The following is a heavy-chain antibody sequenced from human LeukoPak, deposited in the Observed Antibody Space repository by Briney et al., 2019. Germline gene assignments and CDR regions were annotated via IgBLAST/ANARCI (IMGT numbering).Heavy chain of an antibody. Sequence: SETLSLTCAVYGGSFSGHHWSWIRQPPGKGLEWIGEINHSGSTNYNPSLKSRVTISVDTSKNQFSLKLSSVTAADTAVYYCARYSSGSRSEYYFDYWGQGTLVTVSS. CDR1: GGSFSGHH. J-gene: IGHJ4*02. CDR2: INHSGST. CDR3: ARYSSGSRSEYYFDY. D-gene: IGHD6-19*01. V-gene: IGHV4-34*01.